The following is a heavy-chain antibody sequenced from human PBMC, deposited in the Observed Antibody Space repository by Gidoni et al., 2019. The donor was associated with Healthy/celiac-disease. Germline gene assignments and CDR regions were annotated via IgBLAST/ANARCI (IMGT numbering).Heavy chain of an antibody. CDR3: ARSELDGLVDY. J-gene: IGHJ4*02. CDR2: ISYDGSNK. CDR1: GFTFSSYA. Sequence: QVQLVESGGGVVQPGRSLRLSCAASGFTFSSYAMHCVRQAPGKGLEWVAVISYDGSNKYYADSVKGRFTISRDNSKNTLYLQMNSLRAEDTAVYYCARSELDGLVDYWGQGTLVTVSS. D-gene: IGHD3-10*01. V-gene: IGHV3-30-3*01.